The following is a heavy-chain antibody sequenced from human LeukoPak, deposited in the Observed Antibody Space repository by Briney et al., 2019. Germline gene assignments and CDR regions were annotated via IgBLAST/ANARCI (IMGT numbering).Heavy chain of an antibody. D-gene: IGHD6-19*01. Sequence: PGGSLRLSCAASGFTFSNAWMSWVRQAPGKGLEWVGRIKSKTDGGTTDYAAPVKGRFTISRDNSKNTLYLQMNSLRAEDTAVYYCAKHPYTSGWYHFDCWGQGTLVTVSS. V-gene: IGHV3-15*01. J-gene: IGHJ4*02. CDR2: IKSKTDGGTT. CDR1: GFTFSNAW. CDR3: AKHPYTSGWYHFDC.